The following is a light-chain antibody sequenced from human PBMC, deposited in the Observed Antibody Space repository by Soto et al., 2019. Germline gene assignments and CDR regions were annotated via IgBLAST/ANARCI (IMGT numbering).Light chain of an antibody. Sequence: QSVLTQHASVSGSPGQSITVSCTGASGDVGVYNYVSWYQQHPGKAPKLIIYEVSFRPSGVSNRFSGSKSGNTATLTISGLQAEDEADYYCSSYTSSTTLLLFGTGTKVT. CDR2: EVS. V-gene: IGLV2-14*01. CDR1: SGDVGVYNY. J-gene: IGLJ1*01. CDR3: SSYTSSTTLLL.